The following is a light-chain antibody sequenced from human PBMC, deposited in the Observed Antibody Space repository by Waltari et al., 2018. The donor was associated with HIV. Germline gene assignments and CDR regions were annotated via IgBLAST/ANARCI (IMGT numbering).Light chain of an antibody. V-gene: IGLV1-51*01. CDR2: DNN. CDR1: SSNIGNTF. CDR3: ATWDSSLSAVL. J-gene: IGLJ2*01. Sequence: QSVLTQPPSVSAAPGQKVTLSCSGSSSNIGNTFVSWYQQLPGTAPKLLIYDNNQRPSGIPDRFSGSKSGTSATLGITGLRSGDEADYYCATWDSSLSAVLFGGGTKLTVL.